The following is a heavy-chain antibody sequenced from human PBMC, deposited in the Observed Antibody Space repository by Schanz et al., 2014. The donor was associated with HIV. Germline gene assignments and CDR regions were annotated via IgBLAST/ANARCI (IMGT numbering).Heavy chain of an antibody. V-gene: IGHV3-48*02. CDR2: IIWYTNTV. CDR1: GFTFSSYS. CDR3: TRDGGCSGNCYGYGMDV. D-gene: IGHD2-21*02. Sequence: VQLVESGGGVVQPGGSLRLSCAASGFTFSSYSMNWVRQAPGKGLEWVSHIIWYTNTVYYADSVKGRFTISRDNAKNSLYLQMHSLRDEDTAVYYCTRDGGCSGNCYGYGMDVWGQGTTVTVSS. J-gene: IGHJ6*02.